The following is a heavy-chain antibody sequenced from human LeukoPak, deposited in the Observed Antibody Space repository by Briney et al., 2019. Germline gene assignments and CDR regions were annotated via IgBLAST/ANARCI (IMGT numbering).Heavy chain of an antibody. CDR2: ITISGHTK. CDR3: SRGDPHAHL. CDR1: GFAPHTYE. J-gene: IGHJ5*02. V-gene: IGHV3-48*03. Sequence: GGSLRLSCAASGFAPHTYEMSWVRQAPGKGLEWIADITISGHTKNYADSVKGRFTISRDSARTSLYLQMNSLRVEDTAVYFCSRGDPHAHLWGEGTLVAVSS.